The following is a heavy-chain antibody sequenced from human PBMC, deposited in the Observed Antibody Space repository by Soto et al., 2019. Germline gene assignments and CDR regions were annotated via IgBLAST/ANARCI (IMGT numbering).Heavy chain of an antibody. V-gene: IGHV4-59*08. CDR3: ARQGFGPLHGLVDV. J-gene: IGHJ6*02. CDR1: GGLMSNYY. D-gene: IGHD3-10*01. Sequence: QVQLQESGPGLVKPSETLSLTCTISGGLMSNYYCRWFRQPPGQGLAWVGYKAYSGYTSCNPSLRSPATIPLDPSKYQFSLNLSSVTAAYTARYYCARQGFGPLHGLVDVWGQGTTVTVSS. CDR2: KAYSGYT.